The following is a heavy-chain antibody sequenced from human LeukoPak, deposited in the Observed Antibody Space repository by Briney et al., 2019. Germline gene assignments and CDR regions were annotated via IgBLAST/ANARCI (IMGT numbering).Heavy chain of an antibody. V-gene: IGHV4-59*12. D-gene: IGHD4-23*01. Sequence: SETLSLTCTVSGGSISSYYWSWIRQPPGKGLEWIGYIYYSGSTNYNPSLKSRVTISVDTSKNQFSLKLSSVTAADTAVYYCARNGGNSDFDYRGQGTLVTVSS. CDR1: GGSISSYY. CDR3: ARNGGNSDFDY. J-gene: IGHJ4*02. CDR2: IYYSGST.